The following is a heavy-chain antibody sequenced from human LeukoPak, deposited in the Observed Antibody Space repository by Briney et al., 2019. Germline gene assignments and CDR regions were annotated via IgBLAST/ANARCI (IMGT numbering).Heavy chain of an antibody. J-gene: IGHJ6*02. D-gene: IGHD6-6*01. V-gene: IGHV3-21*01. Sequence: GGSLRLSCAASGFTFKSYSMNWVRQAPGEGLEGVSSIKSSSRWIYYADSVKGHFPLSRHNAKNSLYLQMNSLRAEYTAVYYCARGSLASEYSSRDYYYGIDVWGQGTTVTVSS. CDR2: IKSSSRWI. CDR3: ARGSLASEYSSRDYYYGIDV. CDR1: GFTFKSYS.